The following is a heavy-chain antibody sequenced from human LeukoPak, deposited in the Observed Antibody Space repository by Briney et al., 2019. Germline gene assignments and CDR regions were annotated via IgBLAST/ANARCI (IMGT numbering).Heavy chain of an antibody. J-gene: IGHJ4*02. CDR2: IYYSGST. D-gene: IGHD5-24*01. V-gene: IGHV4-31*03. CDR1: GVSINRGGYF. Sequence: SETLSLTCTVSGVSINRGGYFWPWIRQPPGKGLEWIGYIYYSGSTYYNPSLKSRVTISVDTSQNQFSLKLSSGTAADTAVYSCAIRVEGARLDYWKQGTLVTVSS. CDR3: AIRVEGARLDY.